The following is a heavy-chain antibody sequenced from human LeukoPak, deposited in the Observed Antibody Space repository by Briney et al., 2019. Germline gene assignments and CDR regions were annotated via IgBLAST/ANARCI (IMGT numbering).Heavy chain of an antibody. CDR2: ISSAGTT. J-gene: IGHJ4*02. Sequence: HAGGSLILSCAASGFTVSISYMSWVRQAPGKGLEWVSIISSAGTTYYADSVKGRFTISRDNSKNTVYLQVNSLRDEDTAVYYCARDLEAANTYYFDYWGQGTMVTVSS. V-gene: IGHV3-66*01. CDR3: ARDLEAANTYYFDY. CDR1: GFTVSISY. D-gene: IGHD6-13*01.